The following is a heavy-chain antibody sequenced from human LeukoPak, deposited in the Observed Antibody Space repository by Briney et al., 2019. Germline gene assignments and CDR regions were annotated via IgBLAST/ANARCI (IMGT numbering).Heavy chain of an antibody. CDR3: ATAGITKCSSTSCYESIFNSYYFYMDV. D-gene: IGHD2-2*01. CDR2: VDPEDGET. CDR1: GYTFTDYY. V-gene: IGHV1-69-2*01. J-gene: IGHJ6*03. Sequence: ASVKIPCKVSGYTFTDYYMHWVQQAPGKGLEWMGLVDPEDGETIYAEKFQGRVTITANTSTDTAYMELSSLRSEDTAVYYCATAGITKCSSTSCYESIFNSYYFYMDVWGKGTTVTVSS.